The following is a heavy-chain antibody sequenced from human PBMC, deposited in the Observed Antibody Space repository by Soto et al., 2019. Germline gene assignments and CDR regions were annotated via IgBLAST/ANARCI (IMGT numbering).Heavy chain of an antibody. CDR2: INHSGGT. D-gene: IGHD3-10*01. CDR1: GGSFSGYY. Sequence: SETLSLACAVYGGSFSGYYWSWIRQPPGKGLEWIGEINHSGGTNYNPSLKSRVTISVDTSKNQSSLKLSSVTAADTAVYYCAQGNGMDVWGQGTTVTVSS. V-gene: IGHV4-34*01. CDR3: AQGNGMDV. J-gene: IGHJ6*02.